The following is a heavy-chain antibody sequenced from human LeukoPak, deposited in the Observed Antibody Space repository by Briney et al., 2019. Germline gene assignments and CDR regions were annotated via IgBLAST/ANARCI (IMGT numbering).Heavy chain of an antibody. CDR3: ARDELFPYSSFDFDY. D-gene: IGHD3-10*01. V-gene: IGHV3-30*03. J-gene: IGHJ4*02. Sequence: PGRSLRLSCAASGFTFSSYGMYWVRQAPGKGLEWVAVISYDGSNKYYADSVKGRFTISRDNSKNTLYLQMNSLRAEDTAVYYCARDELFPYSSFDFDYWGQGTLVTVSS. CDR2: ISYDGSNK. CDR1: GFTFSSYG.